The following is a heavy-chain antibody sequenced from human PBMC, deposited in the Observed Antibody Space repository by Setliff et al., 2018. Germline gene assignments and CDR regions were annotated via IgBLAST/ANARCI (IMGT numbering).Heavy chain of an antibody. Sequence: PSETLSLTCTVSGGSIRSDYWNWIRQPPGKGLEWIVDASVTGTTYYNLSLKSRVTISVDTAKNQFSLKLTSVTAADTAVYYCARMSGFQYIDVWDKGTTVTVSS. CDR2: ASVTGTT. J-gene: IGHJ6*03. D-gene: IGHD3-3*01. CDR1: GGSIRSDY. V-gene: IGHV4-4*08. CDR3: ARMSGFQYIDV.